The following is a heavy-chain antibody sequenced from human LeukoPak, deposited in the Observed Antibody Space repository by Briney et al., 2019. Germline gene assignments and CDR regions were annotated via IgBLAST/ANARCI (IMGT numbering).Heavy chain of an antibody. Sequence: KTSETLSLTCAVYGGSFSGYYWSWIRQPPGKGLEWIGEINHSESTNYNPSLKSRVTISVDTSKNQFALKLSSVTAADTAVYYCARPTTSYYYDSSGYYWDYWGQGTLVTVSS. CDR2: INHSEST. V-gene: IGHV4-34*01. CDR3: ARPTTSYYYDSSGYYWDY. D-gene: IGHD3-22*01. CDR1: GGSFSGYY. J-gene: IGHJ4*02.